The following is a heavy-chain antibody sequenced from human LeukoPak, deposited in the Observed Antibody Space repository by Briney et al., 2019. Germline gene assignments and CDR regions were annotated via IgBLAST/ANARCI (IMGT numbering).Heavy chain of an antibody. Sequence: GGSLRLSCAASGFTFSSYEMNWVRQAPGKGLEWVSAISGSGGSTYYADSVKSRFTISRDNSKNTLYLQMNSLRAEDTAVYYCAKARYYYDSSGSLLFDYWGQGTLVTVSS. J-gene: IGHJ4*02. CDR3: AKARYYYDSSGSLLFDY. V-gene: IGHV3-23*01. CDR2: ISGSGGST. D-gene: IGHD3-22*01. CDR1: GFTFSSYE.